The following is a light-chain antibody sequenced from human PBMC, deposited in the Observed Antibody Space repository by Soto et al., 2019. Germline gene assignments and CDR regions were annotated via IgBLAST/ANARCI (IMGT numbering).Light chain of an antibody. Sequence: QSVLTQPASVSGSPGQSITISCTGTSSDVGGYNYVSWYQQHPGKAPKLMIYAVSNRPSGVSNRFSGSKSGNTASLTISGLQAEDEADYYCSSYTSSSTLVYVFGTGTKVTVL. CDR2: AVS. CDR1: SSDVGGYNY. J-gene: IGLJ1*01. V-gene: IGLV2-14*01. CDR3: SSYTSSSTLVYV.